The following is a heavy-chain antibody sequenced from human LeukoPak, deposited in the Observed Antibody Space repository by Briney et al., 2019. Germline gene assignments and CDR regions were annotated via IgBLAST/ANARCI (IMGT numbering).Heavy chain of an antibody. Sequence: SETLSLTCTVSGGSITNYYWSWIRQPPGKGLEWIGYIYYSGSTNYNPSLKMRVTLSVDTSRNQFSLSLRYMTAADTAVYYCARTEPSGTTSHWGQGTLVTVSS. D-gene: IGHD1-1*01. CDR3: ARTEPSGTTSH. V-gene: IGHV4-59*01. J-gene: IGHJ4*02. CDR2: IYYSGST. CDR1: GGSITNYY.